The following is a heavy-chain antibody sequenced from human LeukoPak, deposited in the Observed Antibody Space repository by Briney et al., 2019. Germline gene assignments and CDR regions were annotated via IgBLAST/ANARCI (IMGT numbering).Heavy chain of an antibody. CDR1: GGSFNNYY. V-gene: IGHV4-4*07. CDR2: IYSSGST. Sequence: PSETLSLTCTVSGGSFNNYYWNWIRQPAGKRLEWIGRIYSSGSTDYNTSLKSRVTISVDTSENQFSLKLSSVTAADTAVYYCARAARLRDYGSESSHSPGYDFWGQGTLVTVSS. CDR3: ARAARLRDYGSESSHSPGYDF. J-gene: IGHJ4*02. D-gene: IGHD3-10*01.